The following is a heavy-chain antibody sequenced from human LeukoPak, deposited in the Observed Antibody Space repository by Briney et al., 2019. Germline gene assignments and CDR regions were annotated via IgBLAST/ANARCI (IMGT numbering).Heavy chain of an antibody. D-gene: IGHD3/OR15-3a*01. J-gene: IGHJ4*02. CDR3: ARGARFGHWLVRGWVGFDF. CDR2: IFYSASS. CDR1: GGSLSDNY. V-gene: IGHV4-59*01. Sequence: PSETLSLTCTVSGGSLSDNYWSWIRQPPGKGLEGMGYIFYSASSNYTPPLRSRVTISVDTSKSQFSLKLTSVTAADTAVYYCARGARFGHWLVRGWVGFDFWGQGTPVTVSS.